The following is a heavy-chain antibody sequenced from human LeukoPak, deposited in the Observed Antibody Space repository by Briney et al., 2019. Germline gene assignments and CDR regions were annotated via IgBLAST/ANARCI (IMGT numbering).Heavy chain of an antibody. D-gene: IGHD6-19*01. CDR3: ARAPPGVEAGTLDY. CDR1: GFTFSSNY. CDR2: IYSGGST. V-gene: IGHV3-53*01. J-gene: IGHJ4*02. Sequence: GGSLRLSCAASGFTFSSNYMSWVRQAPGKGLEWVSLIYSGGSTYYADSVKGRFTISRDNSKNTLYLQMNSLRAEDTAVYYCARAPPGVEAGTLDYWGQGTLVTVSS.